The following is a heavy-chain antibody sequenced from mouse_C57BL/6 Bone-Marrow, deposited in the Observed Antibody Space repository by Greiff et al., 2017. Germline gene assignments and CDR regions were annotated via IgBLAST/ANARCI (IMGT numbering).Heavy chain of an antibody. V-gene: IGHV1-53*01. Sequence: QVQLQQPGTELVKPGASVKLSCKASGYTFTSYWMHWVKQRPGQGLEWIGNINPSNGGTNYNEKFKSKATLTVDKSSSTAYMQLSSLTSEDAAVYYCTRGHYGSSPFAYWGQGTLVTVSA. J-gene: IGHJ3*01. CDR3: TRGHYGSSPFAY. CDR1: GYTFTSYW. D-gene: IGHD1-1*01. CDR2: INPSNGGT.